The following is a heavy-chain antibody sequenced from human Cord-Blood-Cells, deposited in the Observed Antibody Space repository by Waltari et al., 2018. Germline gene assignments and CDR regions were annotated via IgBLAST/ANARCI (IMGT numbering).Heavy chain of an antibody. CDR1: GYTFTSYY. D-gene: IGHD2-15*01. CDR3: ASAQGVCSGGSCYSY. V-gene: IGHV1-46*01. J-gene: IGHJ4*02. CDR2: INPSGGST. Sequence: QVQLVQSGAEVKKPGASVKVSCKASGYTFTSYYMHWVRQAPGQGLEWMGIINPSGGSTSDAQKFQGRVTMTRDTSTSTVYMELSSLRAEDTAGYYCASAQGVCSGGSCYSYWGQGTLVTVSS.